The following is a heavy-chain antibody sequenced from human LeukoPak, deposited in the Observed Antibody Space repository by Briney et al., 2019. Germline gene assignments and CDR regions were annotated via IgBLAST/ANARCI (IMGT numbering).Heavy chain of an antibody. CDR1: GGTFSSYA. Sequence: ASVKVSFKASGGTFSSYAISWVRQAPGQGLEWMGGIIPIFGTANYAQKFQGRVTITADESTSTAYMELSSLRSEDTAVYYCARDLLTGKDYWGQGTLVTVSS. J-gene: IGHJ4*02. CDR3: ARDLLTGKDY. CDR2: IIPIFGTA. V-gene: IGHV1-69*13. D-gene: IGHD7-27*01.